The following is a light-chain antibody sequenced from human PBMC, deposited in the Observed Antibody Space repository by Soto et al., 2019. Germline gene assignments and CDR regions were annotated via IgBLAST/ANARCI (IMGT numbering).Light chain of an antibody. Sequence: DIQMTQSPSSLSASVGDRVTITCRASQSISSYLNWYQQKPGKAPKLLIYAASSLQSRVPSRFSGSGSGTDFTLTISSLPPEDFATYYCQQSYSTPRTFGPGTKVDIK. J-gene: IGKJ3*01. CDR3: QQSYSTPRT. CDR1: QSISSY. V-gene: IGKV1-39*01. CDR2: AAS.